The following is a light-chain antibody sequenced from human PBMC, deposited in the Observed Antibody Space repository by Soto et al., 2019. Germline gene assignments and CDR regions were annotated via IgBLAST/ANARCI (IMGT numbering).Light chain of an antibody. Sequence: IQMTQSPSTLSASTGDRVTITCRASQGISSYLAWYQQKPGKAPKLLIYAASTLQSGVPSRFSGSGSGTDFTLTISCLQSEDFATYYCQQYYSYPRTFGQGTKLEIK. CDR1: QGISSY. V-gene: IGKV1-8*01. CDR2: AAS. CDR3: QQYYSYPRT. J-gene: IGKJ2*01.